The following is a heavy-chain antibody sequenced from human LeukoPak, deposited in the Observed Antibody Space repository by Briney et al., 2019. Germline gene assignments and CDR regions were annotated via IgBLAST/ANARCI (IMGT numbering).Heavy chain of an antibody. CDR3: ARGALHYYYYYMDV. V-gene: IGHV4-34*01. Sequence: SETLSLTCAVYGGSFSGYYWSWIRQPPGKGLEWIGEINHSGSTNYNPSLKNRVTISVDTSKNQFSLKLSSVTAADTAVYYCARGALHYYYYYMDVWGKGTTVTVSS. CDR1: GGSFSGYY. CDR2: INHSGST. J-gene: IGHJ6*03. D-gene: IGHD6-6*01.